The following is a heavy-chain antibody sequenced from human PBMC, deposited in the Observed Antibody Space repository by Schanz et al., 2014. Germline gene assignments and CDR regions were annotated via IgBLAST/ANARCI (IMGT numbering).Heavy chain of an antibody. CDR2: ISSSGSYI. V-gene: IGHV3-21*01. Sequence: EVQLVESGGGLIQPGGSLRLSCAASGFTFSSYSMNWVRQAPGKGLEWVSSISSSGSYIHYADSVKGRFTISRDRFQNTLYLRMSSLRAEDTAVYYCARPRFDYGEVDYWGQGTLVTVSS. CDR1: GFTFSSYS. D-gene: IGHD4-17*01. J-gene: IGHJ4*02. CDR3: ARPRFDYGEVDY.